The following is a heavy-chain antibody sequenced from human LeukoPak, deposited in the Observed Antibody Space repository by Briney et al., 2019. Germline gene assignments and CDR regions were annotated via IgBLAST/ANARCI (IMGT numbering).Heavy chain of an antibody. CDR1: GFTFDDYA. V-gene: IGHV3-43D*03. D-gene: IGHD6-19*01. J-gene: IGHJ4*02. CDR3: AKDAADISSGWGYYFDY. Sequence: GGSLRLSCAASGFTFDDYAMHWVRQAPGKGLEWVSLISWDGGSTYYADSVKGRFTISRDNSKNSLYLQMNSLRAEDTALYYCAKDAADISSGWGYYFDYWGQGTLVTVSS. CDR2: ISWDGGST.